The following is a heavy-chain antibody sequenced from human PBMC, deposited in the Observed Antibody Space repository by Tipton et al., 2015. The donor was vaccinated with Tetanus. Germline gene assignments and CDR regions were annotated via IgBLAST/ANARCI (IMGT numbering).Heavy chain of an antibody. CDR2: IYNSGST. CDR1: GGSISSGGYY. J-gene: IGHJ4*02. CDR3: ARDQARGARGWNYFDY. Sequence: LVKPTQTLSLTCTVSGGSISSGGYYWSWIRQHPGKGLEWIGDIYNSGSTYYNPSLKSRVTISVDTSQNQFSLKLNSVTAADTAVYYCARDQARGARGWNYFDYWGQGGLVTVSS. V-gene: IGHV4-31*03. D-gene: IGHD1-26*01.